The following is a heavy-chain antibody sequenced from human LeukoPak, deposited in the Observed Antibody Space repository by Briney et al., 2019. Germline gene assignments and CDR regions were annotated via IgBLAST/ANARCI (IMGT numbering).Heavy chain of an antibody. J-gene: IGHJ4*02. CDR2: IEPSDSYS. CDR3: ARHREYSSSSDY. CDR1: GYRFTSYW. Sequence: GESLKISCKGSGYRFTSYWISWVRQMPGKGLEWMGRIEPSDSYSDYSPSFQGHVTISADKPISTAYLQWSSLKASDSAMYYCARHREYSSSSDYWGQGTLVTVSS. V-gene: IGHV5-10-1*01. D-gene: IGHD6-6*01.